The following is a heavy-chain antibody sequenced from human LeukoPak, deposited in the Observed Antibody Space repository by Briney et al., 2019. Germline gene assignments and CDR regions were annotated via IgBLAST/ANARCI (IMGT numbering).Heavy chain of an antibody. Sequence: GGSLRLSCAASGFTFSSYAMSWVRQAPGKGLEWVSAISGSGGSYNTYYADSVKGRFTISRDNSKSTLSLQMNSLRAEDTAVYYCAKGCSSSVYDYVDVWGKGTTVTVSS. CDR2: ISGSGGSYNT. J-gene: IGHJ6*03. D-gene: IGHD6-13*01. CDR3: AKGCSSSVYDYVDV. V-gene: IGHV3-23*01. CDR1: GFTFSSYA.